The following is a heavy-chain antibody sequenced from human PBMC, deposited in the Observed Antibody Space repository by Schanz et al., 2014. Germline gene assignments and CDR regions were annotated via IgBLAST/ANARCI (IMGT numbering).Heavy chain of an antibody. CDR1: GFSFSDSF. J-gene: IGHJ4*02. D-gene: IGHD3-22*01. CDR2: ISGSGGST. Sequence: MQLVESGGGLVKPGGSLRLSCVASGFSFSDSFMSWIRQTPEKGLEWVSAISGSGGSTYYADSVKGRFTMSRDNSKNTVHLQMSSLRVEDTAVYYCARVDSSGYFFDNWGQGTRVTVSS. V-gene: IGHV3-23*04. CDR3: ARVDSSGYFFDN.